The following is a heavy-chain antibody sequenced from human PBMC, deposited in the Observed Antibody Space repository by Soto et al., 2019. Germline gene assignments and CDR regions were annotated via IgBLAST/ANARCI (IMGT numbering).Heavy chain of an antibody. CDR3: SRGTSIPASGDY. V-gene: IGHV1-18*01. CDR1: GYTLTNYG. CDR2: VSAYNGER. Sequence: QVHLVQSGAEVKKPGASVKVSCKASGYTLTNYGINWLRQAPGQGLEWLGWVSAYNGERRYAQRVQARVIMTTDTPTTTAYMELRSLRSADTAVYYCSRGTSIPASGDYWGQGTLVTVSS. J-gene: IGHJ4*01. D-gene: IGHD6-6*01.